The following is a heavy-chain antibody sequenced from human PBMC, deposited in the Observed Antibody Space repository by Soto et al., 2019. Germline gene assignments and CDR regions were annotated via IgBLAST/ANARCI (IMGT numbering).Heavy chain of an antibody. J-gene: IGHJ5*02. CDR3: ARVRGYDSSCIDP. D-gene: IGHD3-22*01. Sequence: PSETLSLTCTFSGDSISSSKYYWGWIRQHPGKGLEWTGYIYYSGSTYYNPSLKSRVTISVDTSKSQFSLKLSSVTAADTAVYYCARVRGYDSSCIDPWGQGTLVTVSS. CDR1: GDSISSSKYY. CDR2: IYYSGST. V-gene: IGHV4-31*03.